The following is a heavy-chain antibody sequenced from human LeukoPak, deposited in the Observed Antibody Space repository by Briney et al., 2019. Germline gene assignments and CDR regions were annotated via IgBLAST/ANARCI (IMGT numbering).Heavy chain of an antibody. V-gene: IGHV3-23*01. CDR3: AKDSSGIAVAGVFDY. D-gene: IGHD6-19*01. J-gene: IGHJ4*02. Sequence: GGSLRLSCAASGFTFSSYAMSWVRQAPGKGLEWVSAISGSGGGTYYADSVKGRFTISRDNSKNTLYLQMNSLRAEDTAVYYCAKDSSGIAVAGVFDYWGQGTLVTVSS. CDR2: ISGSGGGT. CDR1: GFTFSSYA.